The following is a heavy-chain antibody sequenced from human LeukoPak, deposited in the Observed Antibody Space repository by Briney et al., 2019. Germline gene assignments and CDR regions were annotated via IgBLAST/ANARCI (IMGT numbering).Heavy chain of an antibody. CDR1: GYSCTSYW. V-gene: IGHV5-51*01. CDR2: IYPGDSDT. D-gene: IGHD4-17*01. CDR3: ARRDADYPDWFDP. J-gene: IGHJ5*02. Sequence: GESLKISCKGAGYSCTSYWIGWVRPMPGKGVEWRGIIYPGDSDTRYSPSFQGQVTISADKSISTAYLQWSSLKASDTAMYSCARRDADYPDWFDPWGQGTLVTVSS.